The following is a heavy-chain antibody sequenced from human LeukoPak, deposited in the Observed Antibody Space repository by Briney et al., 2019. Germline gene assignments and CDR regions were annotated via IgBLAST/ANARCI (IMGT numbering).Heavy chain of an antibody. V-gene: IGHV4-34*01. D-gene: IGHD3-9*01. J-gene: IGHJ3*02. CDR2: INHSGST. CDR1: GGSFSGYY. CDR3: ARGSRLTGTFDI. Sequence: SETLSLTCALYGGSFSGYYWTWIRQPPGKGLEWIREINHSGSTNYSQSLKSPVTISLDTSKNHFSLKLTSVTAADTAVYYCARGSRLTGTFDIWGQGTMVTVSS.